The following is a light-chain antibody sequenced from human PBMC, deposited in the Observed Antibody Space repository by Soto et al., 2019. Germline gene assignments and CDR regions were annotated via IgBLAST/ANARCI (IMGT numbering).Light chain of an antibody. CDR1: QTVSSN. J-gene: IGKJ2*01. V-gene: IGKV1-39*01. CDR3: QQSYGTPYT. CDR2: AAS. Sequence: DIQMTQSPSSLSASVGDRVTITCRASQTVSSNLNWYQQKPEKAPKLLIYAASTLHSGVPSRFSGSRSGTDFTLTISSLQPEDFATYYCQQSYGTPYTFGRGTKLEIK.